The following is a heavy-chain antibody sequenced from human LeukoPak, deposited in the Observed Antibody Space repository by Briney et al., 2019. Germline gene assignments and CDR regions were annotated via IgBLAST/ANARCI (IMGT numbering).Heavy chain of an antibody. CDR2: VSTYNGNT. CDR3: ARQSTGSYYSPIDY. D-gene: IGHD1-26*01. V-gene: IGHV1-18*01. Sequence: ASGMVSCKASGYTFTSYGVRWVGQAAGQGLEWMGWVSTYNGNTKYAQNLQGRVTTTTDTSTSTAYMELRSLRSDDTTMYYCARQSTGSYYSPIDYWGQGTLVTVSS. J-gene: IGHJ4*02. CDR1: GYTFTSYG.